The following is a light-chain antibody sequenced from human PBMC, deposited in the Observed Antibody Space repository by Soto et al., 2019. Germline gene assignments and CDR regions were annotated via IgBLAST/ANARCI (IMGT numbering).Light chain of an antibody. Sequence: QSALTQPPSASGSPGPSVTISCTGTISDIGGYNYDSWYKQHPGKAPKLMIYAVTKRPSGVPDRFCGSKSGNTASLTVSALQAEDKADYYCSSHAVSNKMGVFGGGTNQTVL. CDR3: SSHAVSNKMGV. CDR2: AVT. V-gene: IGLV2-8*01. CDR1: ISDIGGYNY. J-gene: IGLJ2*01.